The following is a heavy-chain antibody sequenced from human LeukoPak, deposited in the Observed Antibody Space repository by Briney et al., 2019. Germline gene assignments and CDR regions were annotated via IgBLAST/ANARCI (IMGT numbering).Heavy chain of an antibody. V-gene: IGHV3-30*02. J-gene: IGHJ5*02. CDR3: AKDRDLAS. Sequence: PGGSLRLSCAASGFTFTTYGMHWVRQAPGKGLEWVAFIRSDGNNKYYADSVKGRSTISRDNSKNTLYLQMNSLRPEDTAVYYCAKDRDLASWGQGTLVTVSS. CDR1: GFTFTTYG. CDR2: IRSDGNNK.